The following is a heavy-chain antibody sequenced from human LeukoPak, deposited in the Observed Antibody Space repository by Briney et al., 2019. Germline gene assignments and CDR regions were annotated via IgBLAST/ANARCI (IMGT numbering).Heavy chain of an antibody. J-gene: IGHJ4*02. Sequence: GGSLTLSCAASGFTFTTYWMMWVRQAAGRGREWVAKIKQDGSEEYYVDSVRGRFTTTRDNAKNSVYLQMNSLRAEDTAVYYCATRNNGCPYHWGQGTLVTVSS. V-gene: IGHV3-7*01. CDR2: IKQDGSEE. D-gene: IGHD5-24*01. CDR1: GFTFTTYW. CDR3: ATRNNGCPYH.